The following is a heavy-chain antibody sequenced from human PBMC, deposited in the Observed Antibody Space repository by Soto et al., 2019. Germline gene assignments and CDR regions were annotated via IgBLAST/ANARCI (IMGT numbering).Heavy chain of an antibody. CDR3: ARVVATMYYYYYMDV. CDR1: GFTFSIYW. J-gene: IGHJ6*03. D-gene: IGHD5-12*01. V-gene: IGHV3-7*01. CDR2: IKQDGSEK. Sequence: PGGSLRLSCAASGFTFSIYWMSWVRQAPGKGLEWVANIKQDGSEKYYVDSVKGRFTISRDNAKNSLYLQMNSLRAEDTAVYYCARVVATMYYYYYMDVWGKGTTVTVSS.